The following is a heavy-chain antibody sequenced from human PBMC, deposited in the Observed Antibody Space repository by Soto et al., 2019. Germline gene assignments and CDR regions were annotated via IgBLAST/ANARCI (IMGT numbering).Heavy chain of an antibody. D-gene: IGHD2-2*02. CDR3: ARGAKYTKTKNYYYYYMDV. CDR2: MNPNSGNT. CDR1: GYTFTSYD. J-gene: IGHJ6*03. V-gene: IGHV1-8*01. Sequence: GASVKVSCKASGYTFTSYDINWVRQATGQGLEWMGWMNPNSGNTGYAQKFQGRVTMTRNTSISTAYMELSSLRSEDTAVYYCARGAKYTKTKNYYYYYMDVWGKGTTVTVSS.